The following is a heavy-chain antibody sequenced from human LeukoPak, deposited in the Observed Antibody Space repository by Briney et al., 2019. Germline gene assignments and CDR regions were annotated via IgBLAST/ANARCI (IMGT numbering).Heavy chain of an antibody. CDR2: IKQDGSEK. CDR3: ARGGLVPAAITTFDY. D-gene: IGHD2-2*02. Sequence: SWIRQAPGKGLEWVANIKQDGSEKYYVDSVKGRFTISRDNAKNSLYLQMNSLRAEDTAVYYCARGGLVPAAITTFDYWGQGTLVTVSS. J-gene: IGHJ4*02. V-gene: IGHV3-7*01.